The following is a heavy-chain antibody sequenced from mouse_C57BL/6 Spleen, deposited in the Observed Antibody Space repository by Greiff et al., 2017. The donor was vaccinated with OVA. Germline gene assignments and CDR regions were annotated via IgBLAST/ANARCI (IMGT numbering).Heavy chain of an antibody. Sequence: VKLMESGPGLVQPSQSLSITCTVSGFSLTSYGVHWVRQSPGKGLEWLGVIWRGGSTDYNAAFMSRLSITKDNSKSQVFFKMNSLQADDTAIYYCAKKDWDGYFDVWGTGTTVTVSS. CDR3: AKKDWDGYFDV. D-gene: IGHD4-1*01. V-gene: IGHV2-5*01. CDR2: IWRGGST. CDR1: GFSLTSYG. J-gene: IGHJ1*03.